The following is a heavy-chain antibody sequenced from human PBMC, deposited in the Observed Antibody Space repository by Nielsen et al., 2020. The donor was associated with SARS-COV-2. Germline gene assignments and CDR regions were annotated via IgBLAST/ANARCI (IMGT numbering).Heavy chain of an antibody. CDR2: ISYDGSNK. Sequence: GGSLRLSCAASGFTFSSYAMHWVRQAPGKGLEWVALISYDGSNKYYADSVRGRFTISRDNSKNTLYLQMNSLRAEDTAVYYCAKDQFSLNHGAFDIWGQGTMVTVSS. CDR1: GFTFSSYA. CDR3: AKDQFSLNHGAFDI. J-gene: IGHJ3*02. D-gene: IGHD1-14*01. V-gene: IGHV3-30-3*01.